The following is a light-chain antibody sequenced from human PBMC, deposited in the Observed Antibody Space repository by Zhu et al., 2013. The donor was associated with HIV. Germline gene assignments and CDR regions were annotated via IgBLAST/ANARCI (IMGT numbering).Light chain of an antibody. CDR1: SGSVSTNYY. V-gene: IGLV8-61*01. Sequence: QTVVTQEPSLSVSPGGTVTLTCGLASGSVSTNYYPTWFQQAPGQPPRTLIYNTNIRSSGVPARFSGSILGNTAALIIAGAQADDECDYYCGLYMGSGIWVFGGGTKLAVL. CDR3: GLYMGSGIWV. J-gene: IGLJ3*02. CDR2: NTN.